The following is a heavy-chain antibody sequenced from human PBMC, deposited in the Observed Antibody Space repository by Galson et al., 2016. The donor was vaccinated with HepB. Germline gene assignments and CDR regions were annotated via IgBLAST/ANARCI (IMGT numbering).Heavy chain of an antibody. D-gene: IGHD3-16*01. J-gene: IGHJ4*02. V-gene: IGHV3-23*01. CDR2: ISNSGITT. CDR1: GFSFSAYA. CDR3: ARAASTWASFDY. Sequence: SLRLSCAASGFSFSAYAMSWIRQAPGKGLEWVSAISNSGITTHSASSLEGRFIISRDNSKNTLYLQMNSLRDADTAVYYCARAASTWASFDYWGQGTLVTVSS.